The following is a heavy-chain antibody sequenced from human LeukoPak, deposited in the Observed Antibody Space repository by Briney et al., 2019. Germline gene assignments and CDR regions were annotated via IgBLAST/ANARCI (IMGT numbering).Heavy chain of an antibody. CDR2: IYYSGST. CDR1: GGSISSSSYY. CDR3: ARLGAIRYYYYGMDV. V-gene: IGHV4-39*01. J-gene: IGHJ6*02. Sequence: SETLSLTCTVSGGSISSSSYYWGWIRQPPGEGLEWIGSIYYSGSTYYNPPLKSRVTISVDTSKNQFSLKLSSVTAADTAVYYCARLGAIRYYYYGMDVWGQGTTVTVSS. D-gene: IGHD1-26*01.